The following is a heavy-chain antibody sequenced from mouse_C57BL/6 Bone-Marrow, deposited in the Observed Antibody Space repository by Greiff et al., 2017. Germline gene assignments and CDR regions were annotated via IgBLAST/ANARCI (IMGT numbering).Heavy chain of an antibody. CDR1: GFTFSDYY. D-gene: IGHD1-1*01. CDR3: ARVIYYYGSSYPYWYFDV. V-gene: IGHV5-12*01. J-gene: IGHJ1*03. Sequence: LQQSGGGLVQPGGSLNLSCAASGFTFSDYYMYWVRQTPEKRLEWVAYISNGGGSTYYPDTVKGRFTISRDNAKNTLYLQMSRLKSEDTAMYYCARVIYYYGSSYPYWYFDVWGTGTTVTVSS. CDR2: ISNGGGST.